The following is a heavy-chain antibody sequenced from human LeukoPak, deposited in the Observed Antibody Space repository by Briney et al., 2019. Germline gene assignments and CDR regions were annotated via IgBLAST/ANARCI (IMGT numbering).Heavy chain of an antibody. J-gene: IGHJ3*02. V-gene: IGHV4-39*01. Sequence: SETLSLTCTVSGGSISSSSYYWGWIRQPPGKGLEWIGSIYYSGSTYYNPSLKSRVTISVDTSKNQFSLKLSSVTAADTAVYYCARLSYDAFDIWGQGTMVTVSS. CDR3: ARLSYDAFDI. CDR2: IYYSGST. CDR1: GGSISSSSYY.